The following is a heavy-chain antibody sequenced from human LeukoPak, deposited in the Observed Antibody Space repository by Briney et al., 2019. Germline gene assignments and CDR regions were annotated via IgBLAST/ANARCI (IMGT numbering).Heavy chain of an antibody. J-gene: IGHJ4*02. D-gene: IGHD3-22*01. V-gene: IGHV1-69*13. CDR2: IIPIFGTA. Sequence: GASVKVSCKASGGTFSSYAISWVRQAPGQGLKRMGGIIPIFGTANYAQKFQGRVTITADESTSTAYMELSSLRSEDTAVYYCARDSVYDSSGYYSLYFDYWGQGTLVTVSS. CDR1: GGTFSSYA. CDR3: ARDSVYDSSGYYSLYFDY.